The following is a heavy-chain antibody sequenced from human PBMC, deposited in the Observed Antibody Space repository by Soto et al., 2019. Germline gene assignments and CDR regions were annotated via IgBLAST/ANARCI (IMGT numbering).Heavy chain of an antibody. V-gene: IGHV5-51*01. CDR3: ARRPWLSGYYDY. Sequence: XESLNISWKGSGYSFFSHWIGWVRQMPGKGLEWVGIIYPADSETRYSPSFQGQVTISVDKSINTAYLQWSSLKASDTAMYYCARRPWLSGYYDYWGQGTLVTVSS. J-gene: IGHJ4*02. D-gene: IGHD3-22*01. CDR2: IYPADSET. CDR1: GYSFFSHW.